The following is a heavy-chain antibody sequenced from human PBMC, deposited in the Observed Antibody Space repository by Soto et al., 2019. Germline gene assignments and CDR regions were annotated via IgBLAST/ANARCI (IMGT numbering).Heavy chain of an antibody. CDR2: ISSSSSYI. CDR3: AREEKVATALYVY. Sequence: GGSLSLSCAASGFTFSSYSMNWVRQAPGKGLELVSSISSSSSYIYYADSGKGRFTISRDNAKNSLYLQMNSLRAEDTAVYYCAREEKVATALYVYWGQGTLVTVSS. D-gene: IGHD5-18*01. CDR1: GFTFSSYS. V-gene: IGHV3-21*01. J-gene: IGHJ4*02.